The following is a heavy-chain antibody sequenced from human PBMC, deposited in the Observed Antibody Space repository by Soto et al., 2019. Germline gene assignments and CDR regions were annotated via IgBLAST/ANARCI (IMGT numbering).Heavy chain of an antibody. V-gene: IGHV4-34*01. Sequence: QVQLQQWGAGLLKPSETLSLTCAVYGGSFSGYYWSWIRQPPGKGLEWIGEITHSGGTNYNPSLKSRVPISVDTSKSQFSLKLSSVPAADKAVYYCARDVMANNRYHWYFDLWGRGTLVTVSS. CDR3: ARDVMANNRYHWYFDL. CDR1: GGSFSGYY. J-gene: IGHJ2*01. CDR2: ITHSGGT. D-gene: IGHD2-8*01.